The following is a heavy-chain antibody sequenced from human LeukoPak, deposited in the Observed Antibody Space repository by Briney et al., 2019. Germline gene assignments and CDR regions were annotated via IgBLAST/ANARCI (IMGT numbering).Heavy chain of an antibody. J-gene: IGHJ4*02. V-gene: IGHV3-9*01. Sequence: PGRSLRLSCAASGFTFADYAMHWVRQTPGKGLEWVSGISWNSGNIDYADSVKGRFTISRDSAKNSLYLQMNSLRAEDTALYYCAKGRGYNYGYIFGYFDYWGQGTLVTVSS. CDR2: ISWNSGNI. D-gene: IGHD5-18*01. CDR3: AKGRGYNYGYIFGYFDY. CDR1: GFTFADYA.